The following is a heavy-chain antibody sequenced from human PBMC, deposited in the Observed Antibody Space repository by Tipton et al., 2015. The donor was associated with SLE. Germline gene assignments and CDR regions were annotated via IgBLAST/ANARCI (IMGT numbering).Heavy chain of an antibody. CDR3: ATGSGGRGDY. J-gene: IGHJ4*02. D-gene: IGHD2-15*01. Sequence: TLSLTCTVSGGSISSGNYYWSWIRQPAGKGLEYIGRINTSGTSNYNPSLRSRVTMSTDTSRNQFSLNLSSVTAADTAVYYCATGSGGRGDYWGQGALVTVSS. CDR2: INTSGTS. V-gene: IGHV4-61*02. CDR1: GGSISSGNYY.